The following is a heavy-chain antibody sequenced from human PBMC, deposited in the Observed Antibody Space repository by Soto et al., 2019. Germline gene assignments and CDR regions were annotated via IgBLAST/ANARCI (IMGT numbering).Heavy chain of an antibody. J-gene: IGHJ4*02. Sequence: EVQLLESGGGLVRPGGSLRLSCAASGFTFSSNAMYWVRQAPGKGLEWVSTISGDSRTTHYADSVKGRFAISRDNSKNTLFLQMNSLQTDDTAMYYCTTSGWLDHWGQGTLVTVSA. D-gene: IGHD6-19*01. CDR1: GFTFSSNA. CDR3: TTSGWLDH. V-gene: IGHV3-23*01. CDR2: ISGDSRTT.